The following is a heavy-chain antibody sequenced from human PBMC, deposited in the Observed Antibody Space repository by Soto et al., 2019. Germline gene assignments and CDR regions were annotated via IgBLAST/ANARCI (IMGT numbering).Heavy chain of an antibody. CDR2: IWYDGSNK. D-gene: IGHD4-4*01. CDR1: GFTFSSYG. Sequence: QVQLVESGGGVVQPGRSLRLSCAASGFTFSSYGMHWVRQAPGKGLDWVAVIWYDGSNKYYADSVKGRFTISRDNSKNTLYLQMNSLRAEDTAGYYCARESCALTVTRYNWFDPWGQGTLVTVSS. V-gene: IGHV3-33*01. J-gene: IGHJ5*02. CDR3: ARESCALTVTRYNWFDP.